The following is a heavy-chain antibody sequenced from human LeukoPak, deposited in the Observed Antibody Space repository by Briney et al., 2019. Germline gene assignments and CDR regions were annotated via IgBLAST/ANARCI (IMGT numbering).Heavy chain of an antibody. CDR3: AKRIVVVVAATYY. V-gene: IGHV3-23*01. J-gene: IGHJ4*02. D-gene: IGHD2-15*01. CDR2: ISGSGGST. CDR1: GFTFSSYA. Sequence: GGSLRLSCAASGFTFSSYAMSWVRQAPGKGLEWVSAISGSGGSTYYADSVKGRFTISRDNSKNTLYLRMNSLRAEDTAIYYCAKRIVVVVAATYYWGQGTLVTVSS.